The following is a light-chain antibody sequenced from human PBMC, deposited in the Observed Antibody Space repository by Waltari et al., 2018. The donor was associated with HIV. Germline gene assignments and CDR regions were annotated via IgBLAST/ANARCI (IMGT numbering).Light chain of an antibody. CDR3: CSYAGSSTVV. CDR2: DVT. V-gene: IGLV2-23*02. Sequence: QSALTQPASVSGSPGQSITISCTGTSSDVGDYNYVSWYQQHPGKAPKLMIYDVTKRPAVVSNLFSGAKAGNTASLTISVLQAEDEADYYCCSYAGSSTVVFGGGTKLTVL. J-gene: IGLJ2*01. CDR1: SSDVGDYNY.